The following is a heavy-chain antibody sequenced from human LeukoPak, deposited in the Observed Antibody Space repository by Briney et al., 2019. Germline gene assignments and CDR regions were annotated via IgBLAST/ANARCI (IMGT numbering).Heavy chain of an antibody. D-gene: IGHD4-23*01. Sequence: SGTLSLTCAVSGGSISSSNWWNWVRQPPGKGLEWIGEIYHSGSTNYNPSLKTQVTISVDRSKNLFFLKLSSVTAADTAVYYCARGNGDYGGNSLYGMDVWGQGTTVTVSS. CDR2: IYHSGST. CDR3: ARGNGDYGGNSLYGMDV. V-gene: IGHV4-4*02. J-gene: IGHJ6*02. CDR1: GGSISSSNW.